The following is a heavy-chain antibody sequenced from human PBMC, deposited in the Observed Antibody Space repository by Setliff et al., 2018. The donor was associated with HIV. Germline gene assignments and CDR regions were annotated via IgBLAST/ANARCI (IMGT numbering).Heavy chain of an antibody. CDR1: GGSFTSRSYY. J-gene: IGHJ3*02. CDR2: IFYSGIT. D-gene: IGHD3-3*01. V-gene: IGHV4-39*01. CDR3: ARSKTFYDFWGGYYTHGAFKI. Sequence: PSETLSLTCTVSGGSFTSRSYYWGWIRQPPGKGLEWIGSIFYSGITDYNPSLKSRVTISVDTSKNQFSLNLTSVTAADTAVYYCARSKTFYDFWGGYYTHGAFKIWGLGTMVTVSS.